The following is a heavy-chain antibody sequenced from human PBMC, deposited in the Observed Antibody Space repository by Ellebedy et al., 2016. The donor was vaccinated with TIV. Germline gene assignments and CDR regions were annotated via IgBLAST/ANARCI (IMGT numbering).Heavy chain of an antibody. D-gene: IGHD3-22*01. Sequence: PGGSLRLSCAVSGFTFSNYWMSWARQAPGKGLEWVSTTSGGGVSTYYADSVRGRLTISRDNYKDTVFLQMNSLRAEDTAVYYCARTFYYDSSDYSYFDYWGQGTLVTVSS. CDR3: ARTFYYDSSDYSYFDY. J-gene: IGHJ4*02. CDR2: TSGGGVST. V-gene: IGHV3-23*01. CDR1: GFTFSNYW.